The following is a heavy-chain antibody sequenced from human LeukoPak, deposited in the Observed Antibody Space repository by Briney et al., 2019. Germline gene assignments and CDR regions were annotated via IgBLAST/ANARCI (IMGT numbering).Heavy chain of an antibody. CDR3: ARAASQLLDTYFDY. CDR2: ISAYNGNT. V-gene: IGHV1-18*04. CDR1: GYTFTGYY. J-gene: IGHJ4*02. D-gene: IGHD2-2*01. Sequence: TSVKVSCKASGYTFTGYYMHWVRQAPGQGLEWMGWISAYNGNTDYAQKLQGRVAMTTDTSTSTAYMELSSLRSEDTAVYYCARAASQLLDTYFDYWGQGTLVTVSS.